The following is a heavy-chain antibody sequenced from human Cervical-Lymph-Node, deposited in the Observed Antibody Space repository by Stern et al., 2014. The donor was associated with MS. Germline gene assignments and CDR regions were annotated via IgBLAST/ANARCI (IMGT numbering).Heavy chain of an antibody. CDR3: ARGNGVFDS. V-gene: IGHV3-53*01. D-gene: IGHD2-8*01. Sequence: EVQLVESGGGLIQPGGSLRLSCAASGFSVTGSDMTWVRQTPGKGLEWVSVIYSVGNTYYADSVKGRFTISRDNSENTLYLQISSLRGDDTAVYYCARGNGVFDSWGQGTLVTVSS. CDR1: GFSVTGSD. CDR2: IYSVGNT. J-gene: IGHJ4*02.